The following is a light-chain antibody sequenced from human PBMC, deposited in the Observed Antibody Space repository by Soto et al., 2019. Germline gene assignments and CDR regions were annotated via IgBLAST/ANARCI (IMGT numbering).Light chain of an antibody. CDR1: SSNIGNNY. CDR3: GTWDSGLSALYV. J-gene: IGLJ1*01. V-gene: IGLV1-51*02. CDR2: ENN. Sequence: SVLTQPPSVSAAPGQKVTISCSGSSSNIGNNYVSWYQQLPGTAPKLLIYENNKRPSGIPDRFSGSKSGTSATLGITGLQTGDEADYYCGTWDSGLSALYVFGTGTKVTVL.